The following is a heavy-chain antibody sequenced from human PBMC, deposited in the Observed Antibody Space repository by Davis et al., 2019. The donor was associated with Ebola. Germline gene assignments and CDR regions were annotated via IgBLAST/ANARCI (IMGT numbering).Heavy chain of an antibody. D-gene: IGHD5-12*01. CDR1: GYTFTSYG. Sequence: ASVKVSCKASGYTFTSYGITWVRQAPGQGLEWMGWINPHNGNTNYAQNVQGRVTMTTDTSTSTAYMELRSLRSDDTAVYYCARAIVAGNWFDPWGQGTLVTVSS. V-gene: IGHV1-18*04. CDR2: INPHNGNT. CDR3: ARAIVAGNWFDP. J-gene: IGHJ5*02.